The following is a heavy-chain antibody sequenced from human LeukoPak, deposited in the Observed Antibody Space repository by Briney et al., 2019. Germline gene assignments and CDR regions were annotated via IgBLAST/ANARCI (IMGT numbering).Heavy chain of an antibody. CDR2: INHNGYVN. Sequence: GVSVTLSCTASRFTFSSYWVKGARQAPGEGREWVASINHNGYVNFYVDCVEGRFTISRDNAKHCLYLHMSNFNAGDTAVYFWARGGGLDVWGQGATVTVSS. V-gene: IGHV3-7*03. D-gene: IGHD3-16*01. J-gene: IGHJ6*02. CDR1: RFTFSSYW. CDR3: ARGGGLDV.